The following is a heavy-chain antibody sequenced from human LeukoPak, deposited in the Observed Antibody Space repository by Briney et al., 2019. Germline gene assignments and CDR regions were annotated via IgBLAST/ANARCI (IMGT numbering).Heavy chain of an antibody. D-gene: IGHD6-6*01. J-gene: IGHJ5*02. CDR1: GFTFSSYG. CDR3: AKEGGYSSSSFNWFDP. V-gene: IGHV3-30*18. CDR2: ISYDGSNK. Sequence: QPGRSLRLSCAASGFTFSSYGMHWVRQAPGKGLEWVAVISYDGSNKYYADSVKGRFTISRDNSKNTLYLQMNSLRAEDTAVYYCAKEGGYSSSSFNWFDPWGQGTLVTVSS.